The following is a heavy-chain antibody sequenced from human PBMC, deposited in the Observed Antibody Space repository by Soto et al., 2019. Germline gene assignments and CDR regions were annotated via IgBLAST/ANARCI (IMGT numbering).Heavy chain of an antibody. CDR3: AREPASSGYYYVGVGAFDI. Sequence: GGSLRLSCSASGFTFSIFAMHWVRQAPGKVLEWVAVISYDGSNKYYADSVKGRFTISRDNSKNTLYLQRNSLRAEDTAVYYCAREPASSGYYYVGVGAFDIWGQGTMVTVSS. CDR1: GFTFSIFA. D-gene: IGHD3-22*01. J-gene: IGHJ3*02. V-gene: IGHV3-30*01. CDR2: ISYDGSNK.